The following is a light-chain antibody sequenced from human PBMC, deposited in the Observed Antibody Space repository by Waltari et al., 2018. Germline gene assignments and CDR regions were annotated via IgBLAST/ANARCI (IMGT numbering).Light chain of an antibody. V-gene: IGKV2-30*01. Sequence: DAVMTQSPLSLPVTLGQPASISCRSSQSLVFSDGNIYLNWFQQRPGQSPRRLIYKVSNGDSGVPDRFSGSGSGTDFTLKISRVEAEDVGGVYYCMQATHWPYTFGQGTKLEIK. CDR3: MQATHWPYT. J-gene: IGKJ2*01. CDR2: KVS. CDR1: QSLVFSDGNIY.